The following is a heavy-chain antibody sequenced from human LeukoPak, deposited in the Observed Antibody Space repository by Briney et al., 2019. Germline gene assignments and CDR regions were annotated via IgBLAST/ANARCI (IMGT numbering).Heavy chain of an antibody. CDR1: GYTFTNYG. Sequence: ASVKVSCKASGYTFTNYGINWVRQAPGQGLEWMGWINVYNGNTAYAQKLQGRVTMTIDTSTSTAYMELRSLRSDDTAVYYCALKGVYFDWLIMDVWGQGTTVTVSS. V-gene: IGHV1-18*01. CDR2: INVYNGNT. J-gene: IGHJ6*02. D-gene: IGHD3-9*01. CDR3: ALKGVYFDWLIMDV.